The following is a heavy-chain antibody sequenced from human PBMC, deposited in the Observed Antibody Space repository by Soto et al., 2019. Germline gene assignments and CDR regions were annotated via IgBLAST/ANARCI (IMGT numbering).Heavy chain of an antibody. CDR3: AKVGIVATTQMGWFDP. CDR1: GFTFYNYG. Sequence: QVQLVESGGGVVQPGRSLRLSCVASGFTFYNYGMHWVRQAPGKGLEWVAAIWPDGDIEHYPDSVKGRFTISRDNSRNTLYLQMNSLRAEDTVMYYCAKVGIVATTQMGWFDPWGQGTLVIVSS. CDR2: IWPDGDIE. V-gene: IGHV3-33*06. D-gene: IGHD1-26*01. J-gene: IGHJ5*02.